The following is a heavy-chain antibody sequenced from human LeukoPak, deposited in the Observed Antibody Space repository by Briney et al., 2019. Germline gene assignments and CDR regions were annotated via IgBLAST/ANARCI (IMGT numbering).Heavy chain of an antibody. V-gene: IGHV5-51*01. Sequence: GESLRISCKGSGYSFTSYWIGWVRQMPGKGLELMGIIYPGDSDTRYSPSFQGQVTISADKSISTAYLQWSSLKASDTAMYYCASMIAARFPSDYYFDYWGQGTLVTVSS. D-gene: IGHD6-6*01. J-gene: IGHJ4*02. CDR2: IYPGDSDT. CDR1: GYSFTSYW. CDR3: ASMIAARFPSDYYFDY.